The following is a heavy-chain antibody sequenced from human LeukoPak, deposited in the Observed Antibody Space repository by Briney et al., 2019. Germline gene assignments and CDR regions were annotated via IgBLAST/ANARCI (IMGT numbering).Heavy chain of an antibody. CDR1: GGSISSSSYY. V-gene: IGHV4-39*01. J-gene: IGHJ4*02. CDR2: IYYSGST. D-gene: IGHD6-6*01. Sequence: PSETLSLTCTVSGGSISSSSYYWGWVRQPPGKGLEWIGSIYYSGSTYYNPSLKSRVTISVDTSKNQFSLKLSSVTAADTAVYYCARHVGGEKIAARIEYYFDYWGQGTLVTVSS. CDR3: ARHVGGEKIAARIEYYFDY.